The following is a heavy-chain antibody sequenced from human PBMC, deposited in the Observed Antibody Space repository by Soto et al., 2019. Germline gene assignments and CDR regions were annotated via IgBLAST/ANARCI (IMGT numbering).Heavy chain of an antibody. CDR2: IYYSGST. Sequence: SETLSLTCTVSGGSISSGGYYWSWIRQHPGKGLEWIGYIYYSGSTYYNPSLKSRVTISVDTSKNQFSLKLSSVTAADTAVYYCARDLLAAAGTPTYYYYGMDVWGQGTTVTVSS. D-gene: IGHD6-13*01. V-gene: IGHV4-31*03. CDR1: GGSISSGGYY. J-gene: IGHJ6*02. CDR3: ARDLLAAAGTPTYYYYGMDV.